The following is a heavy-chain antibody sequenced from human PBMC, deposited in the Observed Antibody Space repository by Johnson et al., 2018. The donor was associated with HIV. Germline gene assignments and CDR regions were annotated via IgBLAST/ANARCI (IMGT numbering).Heavy chain of an antibody. V-gene: IGHV3-15*01. D-gene: IGHD3-22*01. CDR3: TTDWEYYCARDIREAFGSYDSSGSGLGAVDI. CDR1: GFTFSSYA. CDR2: IKTKTDGGTI. J-gene: IGHJ3*02. Sequence: EVQLVESGGGLVQPGGSLRLSCAASGFTFSSYAMSWVRQAPGKGLEWVGRIKTKTDGGTIDYNAPVKGRFSISRDDSKNTLYLQMNSLKTEDTAVYYCTTDWEYYCARDIREAFGSYDSSGSGLGAVDIWGQGTMVTVSS.